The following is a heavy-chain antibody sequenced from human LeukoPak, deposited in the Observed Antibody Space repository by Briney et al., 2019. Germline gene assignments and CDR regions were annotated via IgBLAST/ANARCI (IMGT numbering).Heavy chain of an antibody. J-gene: IGHJ3*02. D-gene: IGHD5-24*01. CDR2: ISYDGSKK. CDR3: ARDGSEPWLQWLSYAFDI. Sequence: GGSLRISCAASEFTFSNYALHCIHQAPGKGLEWVARISYDGSKKYSADSVEGRFTISRDNSKNTLYLQMNSLRAEDTAVYYCARDGSEPWLQWLSYAFDIWGQGTMVTVSS. V-gene: IGHV3-30*04. CDR1: EFTFSNYA.